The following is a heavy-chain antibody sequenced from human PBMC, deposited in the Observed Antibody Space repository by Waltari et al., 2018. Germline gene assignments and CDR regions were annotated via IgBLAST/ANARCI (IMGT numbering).Heavy chain of an antibody. Sequence: QVQLQQWGAGLLKPSETLSLTCAVYGGSFSGYYWSWIRQPPGKGLEWIGEINHSGSTNNNPTLKVRVTISVATSKNQFSLKLSSVTAADTAVYYCAREDIAVAGTRSPDCSGFDYWGQGTLVTVSS. J-gene: IGHJ4*02. CDR2: INHSGST. V-gene: IGHV4-34*01. CDR3: AREDIAVAGTRSPDCSGFDY. D-gene: IGHD6-19*01. CDR1: GGSFSGYY.